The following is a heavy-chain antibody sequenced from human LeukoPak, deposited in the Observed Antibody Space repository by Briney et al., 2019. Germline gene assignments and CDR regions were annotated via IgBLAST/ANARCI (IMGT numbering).Heavy chain of an antibody. Sequence: KTGGSLRLSCAASGFTFSSYSMNWVRQAPGKGLEWVSSISSSSSYIYYADSVKGRFTISRDNAKNSLYLQMNSLRAEDTAVYYCARDRPDYYYGSGSYLLWGQGTLVTVSS. CDR3: ARDRPDYYYGSGSYLL. CDR2: ISSSSSYI. CDR1: GFTFSSYS. V-gene: IGHV3-21*01. D-gene: IGHD3-10*01. J-gene: IGHJ4*02.